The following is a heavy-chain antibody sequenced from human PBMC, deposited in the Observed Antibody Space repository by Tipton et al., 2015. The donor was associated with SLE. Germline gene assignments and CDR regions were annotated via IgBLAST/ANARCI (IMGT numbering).Heavy chain of an antibody. CDR3: ARDRGGWYNFDS. Sequence: GLVKPSETLSLTCTVSGGSISSQFWNWIRQPPGKPLEWIGNIYYSGSTKYNPSLKSRVTMSIDTSKNQFSLKLSSVTAADTAVYYCARDRGGWYNFDSWGQGTLVTVSS. CDR1: GGSISSQF. V-gene: IGHV4-59*11. D-gene: IGHD6-19*01. J-gene: IGHJ4*02. CDR2: IYYSGST.